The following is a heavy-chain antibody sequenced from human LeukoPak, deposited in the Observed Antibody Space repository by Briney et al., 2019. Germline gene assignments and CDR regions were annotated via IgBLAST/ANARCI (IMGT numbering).Heavy chain of an antibody. V-gene: IGHV4-30-4*07. Sequence: PAETLPLTCAVSGASISSGSYSWSWIRQPPGKGLEWIGSLHYTGSTYYSPSLKSPVTISIDTSRTQFSLRVYSVTAADTAIYYCGRLIVEPAPMYYYYIDVWGKGTTVTVSS. CDR1: GASISSGSYS. D-gene: IGHD2-2*01. CDR3: GRLIVEPAPMYYYYIDV. J-gene: IGHJ6*03. CDR2: LHYTGST.